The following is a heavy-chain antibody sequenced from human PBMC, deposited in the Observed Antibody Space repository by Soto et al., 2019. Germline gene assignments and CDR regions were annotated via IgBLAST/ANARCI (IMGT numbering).Heavy chain of an antibody. CDR2: INLSGTT. Sequence: SETLSLTCAVSGGSVSATNWWSWIRQPPGKGLEWIGEINLSGTTNYNPSLKRRVTMSIDQSQNEVSLTLTSVTAADTAVYYCARAGWQPGGFDYWGQGTLVTVSS. CDR1: GGSVSATNW. J-gene: IGHJ4*02. V-gene: IGHV4-4*02. D-gene: IGHD2-15*01. CDR3: ARAGWQPGGFDY.